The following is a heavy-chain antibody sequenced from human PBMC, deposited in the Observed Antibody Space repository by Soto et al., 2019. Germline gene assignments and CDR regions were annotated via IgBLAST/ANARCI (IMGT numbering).Heavy chain of an antibody. J-gene: IGHJ4*02. CDR3: ARAFSIKYSNGWYDY. CDR1: GFTFSSYW. V-gene: IGHV3-74*01. Sequence: GGSLRLSCAASGFTFSSYWMHWVRQAPGKGLVWVSRINSDGRSTSYADSVKGRFTISRDNAKNTLYLQMDCLRAEDTAVYYCARAFSIKYSNGWYDYWGQGTLVTVSS. D-gene: IGHD6-19*01. CDR2: INSDGRST.